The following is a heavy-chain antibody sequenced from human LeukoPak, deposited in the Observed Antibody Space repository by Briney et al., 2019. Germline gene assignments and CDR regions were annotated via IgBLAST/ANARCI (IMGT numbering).Heavy chain of an antibody. CDR2: IYHSGST. J-gene: IGHJ4*02. Sequence: SQTLSLTCTVSGGSISSGGYYWSWIRQPPGKGLEWIGYIYHSGSTYYNPSLKSRVTISVDTSKNQFSLKLSSVTAADTAVYYCAREELGRFDYWGQGTLVTVSS. CDR3: AREELGRFDY. CDR1: GGSISSGGYY. D-gene: IGHD1-1*01. V-gene: IGHV4-30-2*01.